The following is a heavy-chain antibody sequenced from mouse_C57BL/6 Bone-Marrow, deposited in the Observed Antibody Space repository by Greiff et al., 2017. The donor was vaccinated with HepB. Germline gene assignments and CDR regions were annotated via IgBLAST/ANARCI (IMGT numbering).Heavy chain of an antibody. V-gene: IGHV1-81*01. Sequence: QVQLQQSGAELARPGASVKLSCKASGYTFTSYGISWVKQRTGQGLEWIGEIYPRSGNTYYNEKFKGKATLTADKSSSTAYMELRSLTSEDSAVYFCARGGAYGSSPWFDVWGTGTTVTVSS. J-gene: IGHJ1*03. CDR2: IYPRSGNT. CDR3: ARGGAYGSSPWFDV. D-gene: IGHD1-1*01. CDR1: GYTFTSYG.